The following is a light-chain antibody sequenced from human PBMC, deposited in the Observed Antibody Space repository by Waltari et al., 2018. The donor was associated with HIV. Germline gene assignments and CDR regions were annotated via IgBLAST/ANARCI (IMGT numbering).Light chain of an antibody. CDR3: LQYGSSPRT. V-gene: IGKV3-20*01. Sequence: EVVLTQSQDPLSLSPGASAIVACRASPSVSSSSLAWYQHKPGQAPRPLIYGASTRATGIPDRFSGSGSGTDFTLTISRLDPEDFAVYYCLQYGSSPRTFGQGTKVEIK. J-gene: IGKJ1*01. CDR1: PSVSSSS. CDR2: GAS.